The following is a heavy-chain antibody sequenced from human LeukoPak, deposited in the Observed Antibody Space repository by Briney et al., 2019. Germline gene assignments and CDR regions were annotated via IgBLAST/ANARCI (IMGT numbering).Heavy chain of an antibody. V-gene: IGHV4-38-2*01. CDR3: ARRSSSDYYYYYYMDV. Sequence: PSETLSLTCAVSGYSISSGYYWGWIRQPPGKGLEWIGIIYHSGSTYYNPSLKSRVTISVDTSKNQFSLKLSSVTAADTAVYYCARRSSSDYYYYYYMDVWGKGTTVTVSS. CDR1: GYSISSGYY. CDR2: IYHSGST. J-gene: IGHJ6*03. D-gene: IGHD6-6*01.